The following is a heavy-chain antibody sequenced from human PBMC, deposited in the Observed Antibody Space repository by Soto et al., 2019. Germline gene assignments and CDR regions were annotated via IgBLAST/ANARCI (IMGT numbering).Heavy chain of an antibody. Sequence: SETLSLTCYVSGGSINNYYWSWVQQPPGKGLEWIGYIYYSGTHNYNPSLESRLTISVDTSKNQFSLSLSSVTAADTAVYYCARVQMATLYFDHWGQATLVTVSS. CDR1: GGSINNYY. CDR2: IYYSGTH. CDR3: ARVQMATLYFDH. J-gene: IGHJ4*02. D-gene: IGHD5-12*01. V-gene: IGHV4-59*01.